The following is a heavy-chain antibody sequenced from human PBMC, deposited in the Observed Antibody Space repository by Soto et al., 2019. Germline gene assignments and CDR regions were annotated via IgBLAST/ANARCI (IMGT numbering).Heavy chain of an antibody. CDR2: ISGSGGST. Sequence: GSLRLSCAASGFTFSSYAMSWVRQDPGKGLEWVSAISGSGGSTYYADSVKGRFTISRDNSKNTLYLQMNSLRAEDTAVYYCAKGPADIVVVVAALKSYGMDVWGQGTTVTVSS. CDR1: GFTFSSYA. D-gene: IGHD2-15*01. V-gene: IGHV3-23*01. CDR3: AKGPADIVVVVAALKSYGMDV. J-gene: IGHJ6*02.